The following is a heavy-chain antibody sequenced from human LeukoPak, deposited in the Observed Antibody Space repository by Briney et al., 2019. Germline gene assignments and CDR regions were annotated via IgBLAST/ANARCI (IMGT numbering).Heavy chain of an antibody. D-gene: IGHD1-7*01. Sequence: SETLSLTCIVSVDSISGYYWTWDRQPPGKGLEWIGYIHYNGKNSSNPSLKSRVTISVDTSKNQFSLRLSSVTAADTAVYYCARHRGNWNYGHMDVWGKGTTVTVS. CDR2: IHYNGKN. V-gene: IGHV4-59*08. J-gene: IGHJ6*03. CDR3: ARHRGNWNYGHMDV. CDR1: VDSISGYY.